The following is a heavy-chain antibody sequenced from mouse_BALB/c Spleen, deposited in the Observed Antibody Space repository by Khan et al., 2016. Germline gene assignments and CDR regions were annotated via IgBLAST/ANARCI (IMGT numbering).Heavy chain of an antibody. CDR1: GFSLTSYG. Sequence: QVQLKESGPSLVQPSQSLSITCTVTGFSLTSYGVHWVRQSPGKGLEWLGVIWRGGSTDYNAAFMSRLSITKDNSKSQVFFKMNSLQADDTAIYYCAKSNYDVRYYAMDYWGQGTSVTVSS. CDR3: AKSNYDVRYYAMDY. V-gene: IGHV2-5-1*01. D-gene: IGHD2-4*01. J-gene: IGHJ4*01. CDR2: IWRGGST.